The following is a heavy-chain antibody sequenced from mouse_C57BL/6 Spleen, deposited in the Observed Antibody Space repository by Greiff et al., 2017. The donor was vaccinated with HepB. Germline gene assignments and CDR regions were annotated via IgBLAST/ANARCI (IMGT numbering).Heavy chain of an antibody. CDR1: GYTFTSYW. D-gene: IGHD1-1*01. CDR3: ARGDYGSSYSWFAY. CDR2: IHPNSGST. V-gene: IGHV1-64*01. J-gene: IGHJ3*01. Sequence: VQLQQSGAELVKPGASVKLSCKASGYTFTSYWMHWVKQRPGQGLEWIGMIHPNSGSTNYNETFKSKATLTVDKSSSTAYMQLSSLTSEDSAVYYCARGDYGSSYSWFAYWGQGTLVTVSA.